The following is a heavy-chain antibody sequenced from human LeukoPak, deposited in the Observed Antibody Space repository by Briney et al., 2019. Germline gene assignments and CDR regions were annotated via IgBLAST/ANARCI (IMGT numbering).Heavy chain of an antibody. J-gene: IGHJ4*02. CDR1: GYPFTSYR. V-gene: IGHV1-18*01. Sequence: ASVKVSCKASGYPFTSYRISWVRQAPGQGLEWMGWISAYNGNTNYAQKFQDRVTMTTDTSTNTAYMELRSLRSDDTAVYYCAASGWSKPYYFDYWGQGTLVTVSS. CDR3: AASGWSKPYYFDY. D-gene: IGHD6-19*01. CDR2: ISAYNGNT.